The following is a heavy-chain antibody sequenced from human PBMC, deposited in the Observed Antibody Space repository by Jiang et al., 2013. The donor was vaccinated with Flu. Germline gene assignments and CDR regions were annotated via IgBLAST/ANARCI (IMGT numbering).Heavy chain of an antibody. CDR3: ARARIAVAGSMPYYYMDV. CDR2: INHSGST. CDR1: GGSFSGYY. J-gene: IGHJ6*03. D-gene: IGHD6-19*01. Sequence: VLLKPSETLSLTCAVYGGSFSGYYWSWIRQPPGRGLEWIGEINHSGSTNYNPSLKSRVTISLDTSKNQFSLKLSSVTAADTALYYCARARIAVAGSMPYYYMDVWGKGTTVTVSS. V-gene: IGHV4-34*01.